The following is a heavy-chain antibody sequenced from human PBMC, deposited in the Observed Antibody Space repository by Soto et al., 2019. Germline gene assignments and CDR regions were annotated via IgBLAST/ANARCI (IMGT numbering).Heavy chain of an antibody. V-gene: IGHV1-18*01. CDR1: GYTFTSYG. J-gene: IGHJ3*02. CDR2: ISAYNGNT. CDR3: SRDASYYYDSSVGAFDI. Sequence: ASVKVSCKASGYTFTSYGISWVRQAPGQGLEWMGWISAYNGNTNYAQKHQSRVTMTTDTSTSTANIEQRSLRSDDTAVFYCSRDASYYYDSSVGAFDIWGQGTMVTVSS. D-gene: IGHD3-22*01.